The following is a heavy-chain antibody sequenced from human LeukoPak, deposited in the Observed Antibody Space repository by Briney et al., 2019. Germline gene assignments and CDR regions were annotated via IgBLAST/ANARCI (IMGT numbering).Heavy chain of an antibody. CDR3: ARIRVYNWNSYYFDY. CDR2: IFSNDEK. D-gene: IGHD1-7*01. V-gene: IGHV2-26*01. Sequence: ESGPVLVKPTETLTLTCTVSGFSLSNARMGVSWIRQPPGKTLEWLAHIFSNDEKSYSTSLKSRLTISKDTSKSQVVLTMTNMDPVDTATYYCARIRVYNWNSYYFDYWGQGTLATVSS. CDR1: GFSLSNARMG. J-gene: IGHJ4*02.